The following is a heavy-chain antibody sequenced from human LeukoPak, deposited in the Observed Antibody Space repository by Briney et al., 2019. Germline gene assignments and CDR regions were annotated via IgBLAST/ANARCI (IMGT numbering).Heavy chain of an antibody. CDR2: IYYSGST. V-gene: IGHV4-59*01. J-gene: IGHJ4*02. CDR1: GGSISSYC. Sequence: PSETLSLTCTVSGGSISSYCWSWIRQPPGKGLEWIGYIYYSGSTNYNPSLKSRVTISVDTSKNQFSLKLSSVTAADTAVYYCARLGYCSGGSCLGLDYWGQGTLVTVSS. CDR3: ARLGYCSGGSCLGLDY. D-gene: IGHD2-15*01.